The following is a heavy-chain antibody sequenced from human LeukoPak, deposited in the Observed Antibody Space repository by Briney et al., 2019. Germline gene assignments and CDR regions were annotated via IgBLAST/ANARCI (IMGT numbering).Heavy chain of an antibody. V-gene: IGHV3-7*01. CDR2: IKPDGSEK. Sequence: PGGSLRLSCAASGFTFRSYWMSWVRQAPGKGLEWVAYIKPDGSEKYYVDSVRGRFTLSRDNAKNSLYLQMNSLRAEDTAVYYCVRDRSSAYWGQGTLVTVSS. CDR1: GFTFRSYW. J-gene: IGHJ4*02. CDR3: VRDRSSAY.